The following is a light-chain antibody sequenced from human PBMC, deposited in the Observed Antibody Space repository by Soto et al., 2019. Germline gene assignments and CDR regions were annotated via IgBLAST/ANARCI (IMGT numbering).Light chain of an antibody. J-gene: IGKJ3*01. CDR1: QSVSSY. V-gene: IGKV3-11*01. CDR3: QPRSNWPPRFT. Sequence: EIVLTQTPATLPLSPGERATLSCRASQSVSSYLAWYQQKPGQAHRPLIYDASNRATGIPARFSGSGSATDFTITISSLEPEDFAVYSCQPRSNWPPRFTFGPGTKVDIK. CDR2: DAS.